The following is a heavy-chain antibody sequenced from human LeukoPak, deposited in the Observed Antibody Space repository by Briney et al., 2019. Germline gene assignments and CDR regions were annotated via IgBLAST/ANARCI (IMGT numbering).Heavy chain of an antibody. CDR2: ISYDGSNK. D-gene: IGHD5-12*01. V-gene: IGHV3-30*18. J-gene: IGHJ5*02. CDR1: GFTVSSNY. Sequence: PGGSLRLSCAASGFTVSSNYMSWVRQAPGKGLEWVAVISYDGSNKYYADSVKGRFTISRDNSKNTLYLQMNSLRAEDTAVYYCAKGHSGYEFDPWGQGTLVTVSS. CDR3: AKGHSGYEFDP.